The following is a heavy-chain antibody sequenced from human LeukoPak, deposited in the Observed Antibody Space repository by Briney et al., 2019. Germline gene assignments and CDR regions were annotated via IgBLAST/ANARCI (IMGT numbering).Heavy chain of an antibody. CDR1: GYTFNNYP. V-gene: IGHV1-18*01. D-gene: IGHD4-17*01. J-gene: IGHJ4*02. CDR3: ARDPPPRSD. CDR2: INDYNGDT. Sequence: ASVKVSCKASGYTFNNYPISWVRQAPGQGLEWMGWINDYNGDTNYAQRLQARVTMTTDTSTSTAYMELSRLRSDDTAVYYCARDPPPRSDWGQGTLVTVSS.